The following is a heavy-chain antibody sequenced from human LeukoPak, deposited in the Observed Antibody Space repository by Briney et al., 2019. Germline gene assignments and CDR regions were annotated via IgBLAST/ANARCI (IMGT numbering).Heavy chain of an antibody. J-gene: IGHJ4*02. Sequence: ASVKVSCRASGYTFTSYYMHWVRQAPRQGLEWMGIINPSGGSTSYAQKFQGRVTMTRDTSTSTVHMELSSLRSEDTAVYYCARGEWGSYRYTLSTYYFDYWGQGTLVTVSS. D-gene: IGHD3-16*02. CDR1: GYTFTSYY. CDR2: INPSGGST. V-gene: IGHV1-46*01. CDR3: ARGEWGSYRYTLSTYYFDY.